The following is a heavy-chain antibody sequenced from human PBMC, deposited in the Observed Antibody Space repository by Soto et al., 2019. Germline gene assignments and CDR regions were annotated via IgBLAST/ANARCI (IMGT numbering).Heavy chain of an antibody. Sequence: LSITCTVSGDSVSRGSRYWSWIRQPPGKGLEWIGYIFSSGTTYYNPSLKSRLTMSLDASQNQFSLKLNSLTDADTAVYFCARVPSSFD. V-gene: IGHV4-30-4*01. CDR1: GDSVSRGSRY. CDR2: IFSSGTT. CDR3: ARVPSSFD. J-gene: IGHJ2*01.